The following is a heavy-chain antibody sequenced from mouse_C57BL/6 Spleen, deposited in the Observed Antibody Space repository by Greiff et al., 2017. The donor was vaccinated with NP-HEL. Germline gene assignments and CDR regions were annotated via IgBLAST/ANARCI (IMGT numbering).Heavy chain of an antibody. CDR1: GYTFTSYD. D-gene: IGHD2-3*01. CDR2: LYPRDGRT. Sequence: VQLQQSGPELVKPGASVKLSCKASGYTFTSYDINWVKQRPGQGLEWIGWLYPRDGRTKYKVKFKGKATLTVETYSSPAYLELPSLTSEDSAVYFCARGGGYYDYAMDYWGQGTSVTVSS. J-gene: IGHJ4*01. CDR3: ARGGGYYDYAMDY. V-gene: IGHV1-85*01.